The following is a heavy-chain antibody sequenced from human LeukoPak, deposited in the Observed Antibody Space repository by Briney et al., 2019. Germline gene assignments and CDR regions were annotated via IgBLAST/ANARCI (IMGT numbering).Heavy chain of an antibody. CDR1: GGSFSGYY. J-gene: IGHJ5*02. CDR2: INHSGST. Sequence: PSETLSLTCAVYGGSFSGYYWSWLRQPPGKGLEWIGEINHSGSTNYNPSLKSRVTISVDTSKNQFSLKLSSVTAADTAVYYCARLWIQLWSDNWFDPWGQGTLVTVS. V-gene: IGHV4-34*01. CDR3: ARLWIQLWSDNWFDP. D-gene: IGHD5-18*01.